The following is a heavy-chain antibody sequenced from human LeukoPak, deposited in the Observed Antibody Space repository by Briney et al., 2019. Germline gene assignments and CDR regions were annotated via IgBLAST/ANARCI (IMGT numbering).Heavy chain of an antibody. V-gene: IGHV5-51*01. CDR2: IYPGDSST. CDR3: ARHGVRGVTRAWFDP. Sequence: GESLKISCKGSGFSFTDYWIGWVRQMPGKSLEWMVMIYPGDSSTRYSPSFQGQVTISVDKAISTAYLQWSSLKASDTAMYYCARHGVRGVTRAWFDPWGQGTLVTVSS. CDR1: GFSFTDYW. D-gene: IGHD3-10*01. J-gene: IGHJ5*02.